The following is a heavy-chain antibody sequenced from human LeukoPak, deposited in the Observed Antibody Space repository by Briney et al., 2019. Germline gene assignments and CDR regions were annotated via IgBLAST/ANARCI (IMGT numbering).Heavy chain of an antibody. CDR3: AKKRCSGGSCYSYFDY. CDR2: ISGSGGST. Sequence: GGSLRLSWEASGFTFSSYAMSWVRQAPGKGLEWVSAISGSGGSTYYADSVKGRFTISRDNSKNTLYLQMNSLRAEDTAVYYCAKKRCSGGSCYSYFDYWGQGTLVTVSS. D-gene: IGHD2-15*01. J-gene: IGHJ4*02. V-gene: IGHV3-23*01. CDR1: GFTFSSYA.